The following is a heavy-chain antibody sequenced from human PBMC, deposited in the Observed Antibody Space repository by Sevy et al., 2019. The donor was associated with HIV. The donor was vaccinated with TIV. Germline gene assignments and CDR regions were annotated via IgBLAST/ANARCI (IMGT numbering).Heavy chain of an antibody. CDR2: IKQDGSEK. V-gene: IGHV3-7*01. D-gene: IGHD3-22*01. CDR1: GFTFSSYW. Sequence: GGSLRLSCAASGFTFSSYWMSWVRQAPGKGLEWVANIKQDGSEKYYVDSVKGRFTISRDNAKNSLYLQMNSLRAEDTAVYYCAMNYYDSSGSSFFFDYWGQGTLVTVSS. CDR3: AMNYYDSSGSSFFFDY. J-gene: IGHJ4*02.